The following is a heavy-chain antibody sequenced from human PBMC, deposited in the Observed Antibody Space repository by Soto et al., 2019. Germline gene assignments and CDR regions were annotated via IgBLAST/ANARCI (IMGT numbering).Heavy chain of an antibody. V-gene: IGHV1-3*01. J-gene: IGHJ6*02. CDR1: GYTFTSYA. Sequence: AASVKVSCKASGYTFTSYAMHWVRQAPGQRLEWMGWINAGNGNTKYSQKFQGRVTITRDTSASTAYMELSSLRSEDTAVYYCAREGYSSSWYKFGDYYYGMDVWGQGTTVTVSS. CDR3: AREGYSSSWYKFGDYYYGMDV. CDR2: INAGNGNT. D-gene: IGHD6-13*01.